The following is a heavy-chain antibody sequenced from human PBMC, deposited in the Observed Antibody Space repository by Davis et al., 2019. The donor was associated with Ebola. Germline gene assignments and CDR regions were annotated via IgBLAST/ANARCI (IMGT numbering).Heavy chain of an antibody. CDR3: ARALLWFGELPSWYFDL. CDR1: GFTFSDYY. CDR2: ISKSGSTI. Sequence: GESLKISCAASGFTFSDYYMTWIRQAPGKGLEWISHISKSGSTISYADSVKGRFTISRDNAKKSLYLQMNSLRDEDTAVYYCARALLWFGELPSWYFDLWGRGTLVTVSS. V-gene: IGHV3-11*04. D-gene: IGHD3-10*01. J-gene: IGHJ2*01.